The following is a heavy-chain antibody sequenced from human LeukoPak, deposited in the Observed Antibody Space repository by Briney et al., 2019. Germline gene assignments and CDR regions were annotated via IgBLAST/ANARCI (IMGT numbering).Heavy chain of an antibody. D-gene: IGHD2-21*01. J-gene: IGHJ6*03. CDR2: IYYSGST. Sequence: SETLSLTCTVSGGSISSGDYYWSWIRQPPGKGLEWIGYIYYSGSTYYNPSLKSRVTISVDTSKNQFSLKLRSVTAEDTDRYCCASTGGWYCGYYYYMDVWGKGTTVTVSS. CDR1: GGSISSGDYY. V-gene: IGHV4-30-4*08. CDR3: ASTGGWYCGYYYYMDV.